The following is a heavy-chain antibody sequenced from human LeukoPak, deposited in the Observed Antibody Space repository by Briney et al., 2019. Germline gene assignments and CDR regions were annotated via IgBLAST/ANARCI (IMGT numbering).Heavy chain of an antibody. CDR3: ARDYYYDSSGYHY. V-gene: IGHV3-74*01. J-gene: IGHJ4*02. D-gene: IGHD3-22*01. Sequence: GGSLRLSCAASGFTFSSYSMNWVRQAPGKGLVWVSRINSDGSSTSYADSVKGRFTISRDNAKNTLYLQMNSLRAEDTAVYYCARDYYYDSSGYHYWGQGTLVTVSS. CDR2: INSDGSST. CDR1: GFTFSSYS.